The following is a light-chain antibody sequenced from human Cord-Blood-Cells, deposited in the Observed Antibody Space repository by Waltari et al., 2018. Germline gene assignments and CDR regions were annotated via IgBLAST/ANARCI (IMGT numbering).Light chain of an antibody. V-gene: IGKV1-39*01. J-gene: IGKJ4*01. CDR1: QSISSY. Sequence: DIQMTQSPSSLSPSVGNRVTITCRASQSISSYLNWYQQKPGKAQKLLIYAASSLQSGVPSRFSGSGSGTDFTLTISSLQPEDFATYYGQQSYSTPLTFGGGTKVEIK. CDR3: QQSYSTPLT. CDR2: AAS.